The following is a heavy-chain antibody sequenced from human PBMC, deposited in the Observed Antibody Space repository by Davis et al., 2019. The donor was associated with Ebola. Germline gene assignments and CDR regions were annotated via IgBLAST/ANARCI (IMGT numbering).Heavy chain of an antibody. D-gene: IGHD6-6*01. Sequence: SVKVSCKASGGTFSSYAFIWVRQAPGQGLEWMGGIIPILGIANYAQKFQGRVTITADESTSTAYMELSSLRSDDTAVYYCARDSYTTSSTGFDYWGQGTLVTVSS. CDR2: IIPILGIA. CDR3: ARDSYTTSSTGFDY. J-gene: IGHJ4*02. CDR1: GGTFSSYA. V-gene: IGHV1-69*10.